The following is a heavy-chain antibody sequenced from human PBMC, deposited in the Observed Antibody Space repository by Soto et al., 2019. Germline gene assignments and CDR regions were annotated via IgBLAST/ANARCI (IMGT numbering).Heavy chain of an antibody. CDR3: ARESYYDSSGYYFDY. CDR2: ISYSGST. D-gene: IGHD3-22*01. Sequence: SETLSLTCTVSGGSISSGDYYWSWIRQPPGKGLEWIGYISYSGSTYYNPSLKSRVTISVDTSKNQFSLNLTSVTAADTAVYYCARESYYDSSGYYFDYWGQGTPVTSPQ. V-gene: IGHV4-30-4*01. CDR1: GGSISSGDYY. J-gene: IGHJ4*02.